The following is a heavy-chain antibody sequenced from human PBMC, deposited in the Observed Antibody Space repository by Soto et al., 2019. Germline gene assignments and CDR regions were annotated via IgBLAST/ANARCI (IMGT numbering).Heavy chain of an antibody. V-gene: IGHV4-39*01. Sequence: SETLSLTCSVSGVSISNTSYYWGWIRQPPGKGLEWVGTIYFSGSTFYNPSLKSRVTISIDTSKNQFSLRLSSVTAADTAVYYCARHGSYWGQGTLVTVS. CDR1: GVSISNTSYY. J-gene: IGHJ4*02. CDR3: ARHGSY. CDR2: IYFSGST.